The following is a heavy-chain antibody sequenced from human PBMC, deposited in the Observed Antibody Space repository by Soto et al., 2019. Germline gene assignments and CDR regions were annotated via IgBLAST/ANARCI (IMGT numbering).Heavy chain of an antibody. D-gene: IGHD3-10*01. Sequence: ASVKVSCKASGYTFTSYGISWVRQAPGQGLEWMGWISAYNGNTNYAQKLQGRVTMTTDTSTSTAYMELRSLRSDDTAVYYCARERKLLHYYHYMDVWGKGTTVTVSS. CDR2: ISAYNGNT. J-gene: IGHJ6*03. V-gene: IGHV1-18*01. CDR3: ARERKLLHYYHYMDV. CDR1: GYTFTSYG.